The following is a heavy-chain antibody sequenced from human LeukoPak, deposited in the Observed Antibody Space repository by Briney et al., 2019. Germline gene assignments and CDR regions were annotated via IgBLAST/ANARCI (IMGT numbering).Heavy chain of an antibody. D-gene: IGHD5-24*01. CDR2: IGIDSGNT. V-gene: IGHV3-48*01. CDR3: ARDYKYAFDN. J-gene: IGHJ4*02. CDR1: GLTFSDYS. Sequence: GGCLRLSCAASGLTFSDYSMNWVRQAPGKGLEWISYIGIDSGNTNYADSVKGRFTISGDKAKNSLYLQMNSLRVEDTAVYYCARDYKYAFDNWGQGTLVTVSS.